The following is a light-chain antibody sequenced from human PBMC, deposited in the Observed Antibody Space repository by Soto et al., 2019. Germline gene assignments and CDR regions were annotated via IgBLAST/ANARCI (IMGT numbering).Light chain of an antibody. V-gene: IGKV3-15*01. CDR3: QQYNDWPPLT. J-gene: IGKJ4*01. CDR2: GTS. Sequence: EIVMTQSPASLSVSPGERATLSCRASQNVGSHLAWYQQKPGQPPRLLIYGTSSRANGVPARFSGSGSGTEFTLTITSLQSEDFAVYHCQQYNDWPPLTFGGGTKVEIK. CDR1: QNVGSH.